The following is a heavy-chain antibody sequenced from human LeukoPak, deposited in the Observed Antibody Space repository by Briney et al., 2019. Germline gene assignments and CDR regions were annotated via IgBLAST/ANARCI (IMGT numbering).Heavy chain of an antibody. CDR1: GFTFDDYA. J-gene: IGHJ5*02. D-gene: IGHD1-26*01. CDR2: ISWNSGSI. CDR3: TRDASVGATGGWFDP. V-gene: IGHV3-9*01. Sequence: GGSLRLSCAASGFTFDDYAMHWVRQATGKGPEWVSGISWNSGSIGYADSVKGRFTISRDNAKNSLYLQMDSLTAEDTALYYCTRDASVGATGGWFDPWGQGTLVTVSS.